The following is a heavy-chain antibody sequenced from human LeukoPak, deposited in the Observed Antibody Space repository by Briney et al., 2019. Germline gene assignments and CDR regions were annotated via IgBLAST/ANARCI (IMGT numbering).Heavy chain of an antibody. Sequence: PGGSLRLSCAASGFAFSTYSMNWVRQAPGKGLEWVSYISSSSNIYYAASVKGRFTISRDNAKNSLYLQMNSLRAEDAAVYYCARVSPYSSSSADFWGQGTLVTVSS. CDR2: ISSSSNI. J-gene: IGHJ4*02. CDR1: GFAFSTYS. CDR3: ARVSPYSSSSADF. D-gene: IGHD6-6*01. V-gene: IGHV3-48*01.